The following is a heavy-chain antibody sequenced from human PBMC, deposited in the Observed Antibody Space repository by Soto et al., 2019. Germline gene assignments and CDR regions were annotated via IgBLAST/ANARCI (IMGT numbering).Heavy chain of an antibody. CDR3: ARGAYYDFWSGYETDPFDY. CDR1: GGSISSGGYS. V-gene: IGHV4-30-2*01. Sequence: NPSETLSLTCAVSGGSISSGGYSWSWIRQPPGKGLEWIGYIYHSGSTYYNPSLKSRVTISVDRSKNQFSLKLSSVTAADTAVYYCARGAYYDFWSGYETDPFDYWGQGTLVT. J-gene: IGHJ4*02. D-gene: IGHD3-3*01. CDR2: IYHSGST.